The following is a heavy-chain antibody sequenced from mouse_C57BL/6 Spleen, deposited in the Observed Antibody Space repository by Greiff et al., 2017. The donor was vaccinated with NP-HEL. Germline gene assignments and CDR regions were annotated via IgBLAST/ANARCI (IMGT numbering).Heavy chain of an antibody. CDR2: INPGSGGT. J-gene: IGHJ2*01. CDR1: GYAFTNYL. V-gene: IGHV1-54*01. Sequence: VQLQESGAELVRPGTSVKVSCKASGYAFTNYLIEWVKQRPGQGLEWIGVINPGSGGTNYNEKFKGKATLTADKSSSTAYMQLSSLTSEDSAVYFCARCTTVVAHYFDYWGQGTTLTVSS. CDR3: ARCTTVVAHYFDY. D-gene: IGHD1-1*01.